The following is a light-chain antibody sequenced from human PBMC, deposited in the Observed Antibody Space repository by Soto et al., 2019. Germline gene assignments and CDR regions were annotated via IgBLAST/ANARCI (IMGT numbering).Light chain of an antibody. V-gene: IGKV1-39*01. Sequence: DIQMTQSPSSLSASVGDRVTITCRASQSLGRRLTWYQQKAGEAPKLLIYETSNLQNGVPSRFSGSGSETDFTLTINSLQPEDFATYYCQQSFGPPYTFGQGTKL. J-gene: IGKJ2*01. CDR3: QQSFGPPYT. CDR2: ETS. CDR1: QSLGRR.